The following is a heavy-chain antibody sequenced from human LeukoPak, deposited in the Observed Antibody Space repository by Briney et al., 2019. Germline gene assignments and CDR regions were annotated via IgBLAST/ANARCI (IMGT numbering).Heavy chain of an antibody. CDR1: GGSISSSSYY. D-gene: IGHD3-22*01. CDR2: IYYSGST. V-gene: IGHV4-39*07. Sequence: SETLSLTCTVSGGSISSSSYYWGWIRQPPGKGLEWIGSIYYSGSTYYNPSLKSRVTISVDTSKNQFSLKLSSVTAADTAVYYCARDQVYYYDSSGYVPFDYWGQGTLVTVSS. CDR3: ARDQVYYYDSSGYVPFDY. J-gene: IGHJ4*02.